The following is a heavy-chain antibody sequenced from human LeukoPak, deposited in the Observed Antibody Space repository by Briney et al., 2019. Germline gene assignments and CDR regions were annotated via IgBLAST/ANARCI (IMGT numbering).Heavy chain of an antibody. CDR3: ARGGYDSSGYYYYFDY. J-gene: IGHJ4*02. Sequence: GGSLRLSCAASGFTVSSNYMSWVRQAPGKGLEWVSVIFSGGSRYHADSVKGRFTISRDNSKNTLYLQMNSLRAEDTAMYYCARGGYDSSGYYYYFDYWGQGTLVTVSS. D-gene: IGHD3-22*01. CDR2: IFSGGSR. CDR1: GFTVSSNY. V-gene: IGHV3-66*01.